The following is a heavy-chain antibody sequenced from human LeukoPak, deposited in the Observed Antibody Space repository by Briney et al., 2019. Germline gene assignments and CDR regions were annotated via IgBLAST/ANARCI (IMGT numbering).Heavy chain of an antibody. J-gene: IGHJ4*02. CDR1: GGTISSSNG. V-gene: IGHV4-4*02. D-gene: IGHD6-19*01. Sequence: SGTQSLICAVSGGTISSSNGWSWVRQPPGKGLEWSGEIYHSGSTNYNPSLKSRVTISVDKSKNQFSLKLSSVTAADTAVYYCARDVGAVAAYWGQGTLVTVSS. CDR3: ARDVGAVAAY. CDR2: IYHSGST.